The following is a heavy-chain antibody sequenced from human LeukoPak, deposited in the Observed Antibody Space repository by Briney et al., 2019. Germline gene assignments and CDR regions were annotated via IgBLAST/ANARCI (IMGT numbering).Heavy chain of an antibody. J-gene: IGHJ4*02. D-gene: IGHD3-22*01. CDR1: GGTFSRYT. CDR2: IVPTLGIA. CDR3: ARDIPRDNSSYYSGNGFDY. V-gene: IGHV1-69*04. Sequence: ASVKVSCKASGGTFSRYTITWVRQAPGQGLEWMGRIVPTLGIAYYGQKFQGRVTITADKSTSTAYMELSSLRSEDTAIYYCARDIPRDNSSYYSGNGFDYWGQGTLVTVSS.